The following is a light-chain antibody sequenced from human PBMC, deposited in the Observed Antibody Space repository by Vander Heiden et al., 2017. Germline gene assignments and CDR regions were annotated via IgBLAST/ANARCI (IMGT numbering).Light chain of an antibody. V-gene: IGKV1-39*01. CDR1: QTIDTF. CDR2: GTS. Sequence: DIQMTQSPSSLSASMGDRVTITCRASQTIDTFLNWYQQKPGKAPKLLIYGTSNLHSGVPSRFSDSGSGTDFTLTITSLQPEDFATYYCQQTYSSPQTFGGGTKVEVK. J-gene: IGKJ4*01. CDR3: QQTYSSPQT.